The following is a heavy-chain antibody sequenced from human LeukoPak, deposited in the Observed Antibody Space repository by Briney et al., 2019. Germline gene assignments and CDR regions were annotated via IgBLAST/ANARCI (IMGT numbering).Heavy chain of an antibody. CDR3: ARAKDSSGLGPWYFDL. Sequence: GGSLRLSCAASGFTFSSYGMHWVRQAPGKGLEWVAVIWYDGSNKYYADSVKGRFTISRDNSKNTLYLQMNSLRAEDTAVYYCARAKDSSGLGPWYFDLWGRGTLVTVPS. J-gene: IGHJ2*01. CDR2: IWYDGSNK. D-gene: IGHD6-19*01. V-gene: IGHV3-33*01. CDR1: GFTFSSYG.